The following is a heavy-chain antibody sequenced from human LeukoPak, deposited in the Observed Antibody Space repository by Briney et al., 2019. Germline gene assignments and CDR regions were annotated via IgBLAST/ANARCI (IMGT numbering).Heavy chain of an antibody. Sequence: GGSLRLSCAASGFSFNTYWMYWVRQAPGKGLVWVSHINSDGSIVNYEDSVKGRFTTSRDNAKNTLFLQMNSLRADDTALYFCSRGRNWDDGDYWGQGTLVTVSS. CDR2: INSDGSIV. V-gene: IGHV3-74*01. CDR3: SRGRNWDDGDY. CDR1: GFSFNTYW. J-gene: IGHJ4*02. D-gene: IGHD1-1*01.